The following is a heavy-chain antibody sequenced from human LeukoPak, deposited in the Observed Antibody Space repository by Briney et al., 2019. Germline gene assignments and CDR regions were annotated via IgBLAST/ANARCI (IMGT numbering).Heavy chain of an antibody. D-gene: IGHD4-17*01. CDR3: AKGRGTTVTAAANY. CDR1: GFTFSSYT. Sequence: GGSLRLSCAASGFTFSSYTMNWVRQAPGKGLELGSTISGTGGTTYHAYSVKGRLTISRDNSKTTLFLQLNSLRAHDTAVYYCAKGRGTTVTAAANYWGQGTLVAVSS. CDR2: ISGTGGTT. J-gene: IGHJ4*02. V-gene: IGHV3-23*01.